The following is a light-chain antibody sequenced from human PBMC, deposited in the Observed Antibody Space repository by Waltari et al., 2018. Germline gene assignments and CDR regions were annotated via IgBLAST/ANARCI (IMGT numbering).Light chain of an antibody. Sequence: QSVLTQPPSVSGAPGQRVTISCTGSSSNIGAGYDVNWYQQLPGKVPKLLIYVNSNRPSGVPDRISGSKSGTSASLAITWLQAEDEADYYCQSYDSSLGGSVFGGGTKLTVL. V-gene: IGLV1-40*01. CDR1: SSNIGAGYD. J-gene: IGLJ2*01. CDR3: QSYDSSLGGSV. CDR2: VNS.